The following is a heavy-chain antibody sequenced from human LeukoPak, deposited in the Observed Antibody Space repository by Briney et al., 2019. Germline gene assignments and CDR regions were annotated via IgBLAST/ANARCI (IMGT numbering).Heavy chain of an antibody. CDR2: ITVSAGST. CDR3: AKETPNYSSVDY. D-gene: IGHD6-25*01. Sequence: GGSLRLSCAASGFTFSSYATSWVRQAPGKGLEWVSSITVSAGSTYYADSMKGRFTISRDNSKNTLYLQTNTLRAEDTAVYYCAKETPNYSSVDYWGQGTLVTVSS. J-gene: IGHJ4*02. CDR1: GFTFSSYA. V-gene: IGHV3-23*01.